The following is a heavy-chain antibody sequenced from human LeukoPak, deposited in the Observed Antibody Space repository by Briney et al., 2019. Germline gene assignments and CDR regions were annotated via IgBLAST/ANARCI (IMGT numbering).Heavy chain of an antibody. Sequence: SVKVSCKASGGTFSSFAISWVRQAPGQGLEWMGRIIPILGIANYAQKFQGRVTITADKSTSTAYMELSSLRSEDTTVYYCTRVLVATGSLAYYYYYGMHVWGQGTTVTVSS. D-gene: IGHD5-12*01. J-gene: IGHJ6*02. CDR2: IIPILGIA. V-gene: IGHV1-69*04. CDR3: TRVLVATGSLAYYYYYGMHV. CDR1: GGTFSSFA.